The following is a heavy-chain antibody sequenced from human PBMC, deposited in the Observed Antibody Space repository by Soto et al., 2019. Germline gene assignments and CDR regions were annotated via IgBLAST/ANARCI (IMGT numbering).Heavy chain of an antibody. CDR1: GFTFSSYG. Sequence: TVGSLRLSCAASGFTFSSYGMHWVRQDPGKGLEWVAVISYDGSNKYYADSVKGRFTISRDNSNNTLYLQMACPRGGETAVYYCAKDGGGYSDGTMDVWSHGMTVTVS. J-gene: IGHJ6*02. D-gene: IGHD5-18*01. V-gene: IGHV3-30*18. CDR2: ISYDGSNK. CDR3: AKDGGGYSDGTMDV.